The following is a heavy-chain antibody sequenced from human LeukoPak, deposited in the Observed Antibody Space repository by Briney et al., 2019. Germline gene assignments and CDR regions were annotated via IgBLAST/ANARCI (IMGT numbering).Heavy chain of an antibody. V-gene: IGHV1-18*01. D-gene: IGHD1-26*01. Sequence: ASVKVSCKASGYTFTSYGISWVRQAPGQGPEWMGWISAYNGNTNYAQKLQGRVTMTTDTSTSTAYMELRSLRSDDTAVYYCARDRAIVGATYYYYYGMDVWGQGTTVTVSS. J-gene: IGHJ6*02. CDR1: GYTFTSYG. CDR2: ISAYNGNT. CDR3: ARDRAIVGATYYYYYGMDV.